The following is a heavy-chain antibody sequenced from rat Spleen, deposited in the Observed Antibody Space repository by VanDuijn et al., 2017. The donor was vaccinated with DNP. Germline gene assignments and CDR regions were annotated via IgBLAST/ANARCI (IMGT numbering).Heavy chain of an antibody. J-gene: IGHJ2*01. Sequence: EVQLVESGGGLVQPGRSLKLSCAASGFTFSDYYMAWVRQAPTKGLEWVAYITYDGCSTYYRDSVKGRFTISRDNAKSTLYLEMNSLRSEDMATYYCARHVLPLRVCDHWGQGVMVTVSS. V-gene: IGHV5-22*01. CDR1: GFTFSDYY. CDR2: ITYDGCST. D-gene: IGHD1-4*01. CDR3: ARHVLPLRVCDH.